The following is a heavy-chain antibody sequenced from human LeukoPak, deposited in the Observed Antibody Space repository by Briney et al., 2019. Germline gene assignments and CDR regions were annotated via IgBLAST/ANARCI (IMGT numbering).Heavy chain of an antibody. J-gene: IGHJ4*02. V-gene: IGHV4-31*02. CDR3: ARVVITGIAAAEDY. Sequence: GYIYYSGTTYYTPSLKSRVTISVDTSKTQFSLKLSSVTAADTAVYYCARVVITGIAAAEDYWGQGTLVAVS. D-gene: IGHD6-13*01. CDR2: IYYSGTT.